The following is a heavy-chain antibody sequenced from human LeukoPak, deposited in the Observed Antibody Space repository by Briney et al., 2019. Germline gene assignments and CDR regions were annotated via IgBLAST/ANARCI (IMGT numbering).Heavy chain of an antibody. CDR1: GFTFSNYR. D-gene: IGHD1-26*01. CDR2: IKQDGSET. V-gene: IGHV3-7*03. CDR3: ARDHALMGATGVCDY. J-gene: IGHJ4*02. Sequence: GGSLRLSCVVSGFTFSNYRMSWVRQAPGKGLEWVANIKQDGSETHYVDSLRGRFTISRDNAKNSLYLQINSLRAEDTAVYYCARDHALMGATGVCDYRGQGTLVTVAS.